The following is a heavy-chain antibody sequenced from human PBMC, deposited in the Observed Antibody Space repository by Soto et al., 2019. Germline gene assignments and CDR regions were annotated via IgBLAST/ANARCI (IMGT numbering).Heavy chain of an antibody. CDR2: INPSGGST. Sequence: GASVKVSCKASGYTFASYYMHWVRQAPGQGLEWMGIINPSGGSTSYAQKFQGRVTMTRDTSTSTVYMELSSLRSEDTAVYYCASTTRGPGYCGGGSCNTKTGENWFDPWGQGTRVTVS. D-gene: IGHD2-15*01. CDR1: GYTFASYY. J-gene: IGHJ5*02. V-gene: IGHV1-46*03. CDR3: ASTTRGPGYCGGGSCNTKTGENWFDP.